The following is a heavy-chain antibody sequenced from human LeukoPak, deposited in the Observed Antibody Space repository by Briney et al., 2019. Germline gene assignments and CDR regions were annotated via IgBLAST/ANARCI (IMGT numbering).Heavy chain of an antibody. D-gene: IGHD2/OR15-2a*01. Sequence: SETLSLTCTVSGGSISGNYYGSWIRQPAGKGLEWIGRIYARGNTNYNPSLKSRVTISVDTSKNQFSLKLSSVTAADTAVYFCARDSHAYFDAFDIWGQGTMVTVSS. CDR1: GGSISGNYY. J-gene: IGHJ3*02. CDR3: ARDSHAYFDAFDI. CDR2: IYARGNT. V-gene: IGHV4-61*02.